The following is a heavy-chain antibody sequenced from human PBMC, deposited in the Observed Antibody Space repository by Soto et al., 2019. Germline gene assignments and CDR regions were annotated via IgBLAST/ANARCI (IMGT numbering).Heavy chain of an antibody. CDR2: INHSGST. J-gene: IGHJ6*02. D-gene: IGHD3-10*01. Sequence: SETLSLTCAVYGGSFSGYYWSWIRQPPGKGLEWIGEINHSGSTNYNPSLKSRVTISVDTSKNQFSLKLSSVTAADTAVYYCAGPLWPYYYYYGMDVWGQGTTVTVSS. V-gene: IGHV4-34*01. CDR3: AGPLWPYYYYYGMDV. CDR1: GGSFSGYY.